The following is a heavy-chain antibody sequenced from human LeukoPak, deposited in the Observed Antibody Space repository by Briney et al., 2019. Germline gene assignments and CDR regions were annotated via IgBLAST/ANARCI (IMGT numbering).Heavy chain of an antibody. D-gene: IGHD2-2*02. CDR1: GFTFRYYI. J-gene: IGHJ4*02. CDR2: ISTTSSFI. V-gene: IGHV3-48*01. CDR3: ARGDEYTTSP. Sequence: PGGSLRLSCAASGFTFRYYIMNWVRQAPGKGLEWVSYISTTSSFIYYADSVKGRFTISRDNAKNSLYLHMNSLRAEDTAVYYCARGDEYTTSPWGQGTLVTVSS.